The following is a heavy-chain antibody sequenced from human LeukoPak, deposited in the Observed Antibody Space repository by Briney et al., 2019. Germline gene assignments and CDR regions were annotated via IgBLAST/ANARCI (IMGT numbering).Heavy chain of an antibody. CDR3: ARRYCSSTSCLYYFDY. D-gene: IGHD2-2*01. V-gene: IGHV5-51*01. CDR1: GYSSTSYW. CDR2: IYPGDSDT. Sequence: GESLKISCKGSGYSSTSYWIGWVRQMPGKGLEWMGIIYPGDSDTRYSPSFQGQVTISADKSISTAYLQWSSLKASDTAMYYCARRYCSSTSCLYYFDYWGQGTLVTVSS. J-gene: IGHJ4*02.